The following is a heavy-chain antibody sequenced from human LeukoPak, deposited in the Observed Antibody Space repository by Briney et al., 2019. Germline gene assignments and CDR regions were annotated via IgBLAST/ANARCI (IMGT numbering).Heavy chain of an antibody. D-gene: IGHD2-15*01. CDR1: GYTFTSYA. CDR2: INADNGNT. CDR3: ARVVGCSGGSCLTPFDY. J-gene: IGHJ4*02. V-gene: IGHV1-3*01. Sequence: ASVKVSCKASGYTFTSYAMHWVRQAPGQRLEWMGWINADNGNTKHSQKFQGRVTITRDTSASTAYMELSSLRSEDTAVYYCARVVGCSGGSCLTPFDYWGQGTLVTVSS.